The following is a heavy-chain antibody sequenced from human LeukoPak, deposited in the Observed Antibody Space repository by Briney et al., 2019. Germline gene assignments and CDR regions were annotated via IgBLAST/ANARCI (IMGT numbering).Heavy chain of an antibody. V-gene: IGHV3-30*04. CDR2: ISYDGSNK. Sequence: GGSLRLSCAASGFIFSSYAMHWVRQAPGKGLEWVAVISYDGSNKYYADSVKGRFTISRDNAKNSLFLQMNSLRAEDTAVYYCAKDDNYIRFSSWGQGTLVTVSS. D-gene: IGHD3-16*01. J-gene: IGHJ5*02. CDR3: AKDDNYIRFSS. CDR1: GFIFSSYA.